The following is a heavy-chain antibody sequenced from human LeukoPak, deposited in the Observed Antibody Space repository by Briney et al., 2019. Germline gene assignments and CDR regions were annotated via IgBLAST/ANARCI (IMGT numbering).Heavy chain of an antibody. CDR3: ARVAVAEYFDY. CDR1: GGTFSSYA. Sequence: SVNVSCKASGGTFSSYAISWVRQAPGQGLEWMGGIIPIFGTANYAQKFQGRVTITADESTSTAYLELSSLRSEDTAVYYCARVAVAEYFDYWGQGTLVTVSS. J-gene: IGHJ4*02. V-gene: IGHV1-69*13. D-gene: IGHD6-19*01. CDR2: IIPIFGTA.